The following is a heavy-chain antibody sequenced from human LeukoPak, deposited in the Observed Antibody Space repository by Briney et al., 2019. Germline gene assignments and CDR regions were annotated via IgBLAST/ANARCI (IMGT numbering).Heavy chain of an antibody. CDR3: ARDAVGGYYYGSGTLGSWFDP. Sequence: ASVKVSCKASGYTFTGYYMHWVRQAPGQGLEWMGWINPNSGGTNYAQKFQGRVTMTRDTSISTAYMELSRLRSDDTAVYYCARDAVGGYYYGSGTLGSWFDPWGQGTLVTVSS. CDR2: INPNSGGT. J-gene: IGHJ5*02. CDR1: GYTFTGYY. V-gene: IGHV1-2*02. D-gene: IGHD3-10*01.